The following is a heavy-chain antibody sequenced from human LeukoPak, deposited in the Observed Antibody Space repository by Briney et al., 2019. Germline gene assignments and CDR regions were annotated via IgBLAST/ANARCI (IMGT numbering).Heavy chain of an antibody. CDR3: ARGNSLNWFDP. D-gene: IGHD1/OR15-1a*01. Sequence: GGSLRLSCAASGFPFSAYWMHWVRQAPGKELVWVSLIKNDGSSTNYADSVKGRFTISRDDARNTLYLQMNSLRAEDTAVYFCARGNSLNWFDPWGRGTLVTVSS. CDR1: GFPFSAYW. J-gene: IGHJ5*02. CDR2: IKNDGSST. V-gene: IGHV3-74*01.